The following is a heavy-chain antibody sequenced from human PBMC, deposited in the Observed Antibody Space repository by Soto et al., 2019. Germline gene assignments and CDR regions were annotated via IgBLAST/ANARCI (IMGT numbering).Heavy chain of an antibody. Sequence: DVQVEESGGGLVKPGGSLRLACNFSFSMYSMDWVRQAPGKGLEWVASISSGSDYIKYADSVKGRFTISRDNTKNSVSLQMSSLRVEDTVMYYCTRDQGGSYDSWFDPWGRGTLVTVSS. CDR1: FSMYS. V-gene: IGHV3-21*06. D-gene: IGHD1-26*01. J-gene: IGHJ5*02. CDR3: TRDQGGSYDSWFDP. CDR2: ISSGSDYI.